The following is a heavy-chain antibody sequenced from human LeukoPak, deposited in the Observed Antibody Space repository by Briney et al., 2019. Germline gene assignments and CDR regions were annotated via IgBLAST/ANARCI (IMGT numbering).Heavy chain of an antibody. CDR3: ARDLAVVVVAATLDYYYGMDV. Sequence: ASVKVSCKASGYTFTSYGISRVRQAPGQGLEWMGWISAYNGNTNYAQKLQGRVTMTTDTSTSTAYMELRSLRSDDTAVYYCARDLAVVVVAATLDYYYGMDVWGQGTTVTVSS. CDR1: GYTFTSYG. CDR2: ISAYNGNT. J-gene: IGHJ6*02. V-gene: IGHV1-18*01. D-gene: IGHD2-15*01.